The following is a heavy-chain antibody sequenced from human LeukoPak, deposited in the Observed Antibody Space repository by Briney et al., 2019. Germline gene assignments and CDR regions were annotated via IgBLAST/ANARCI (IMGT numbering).Heavy chain of an antibody. CDR1: GFTFTSYG. D-gene: IGHD2-2*01. CDR2: IRSKAYGGTT. CDR3: TRDRRVVPAAIAGY. V-gene: IGHV3-49*04. Sequence: PGGSLRLSCAASGFTFTSYGMSWVRQAPGKGLEWVGFIRSKAYGGTTEYAASVKGRFTISRDDSKSIAYLQMNSLKTEDTAVYYCTRDRRVVPAAIAGYWGQGTLVTVSS. J-gene: IGHJ4*02.